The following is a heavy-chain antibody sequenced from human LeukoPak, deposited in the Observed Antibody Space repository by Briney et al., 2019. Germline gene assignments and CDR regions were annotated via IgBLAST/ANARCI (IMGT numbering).Heavy chain of an antibody. CDR3: ARQREEWFGALNWFDP. Sequence: PSETLSLTCTVSGGSISSSSYYWGWIRQPPGKGLEWIGSIYYSGSTYYNPSLKSRVTISVDTSKNQFSLKLSSVTAADTAVYYCARQREEWFGALNWFDPWGQGTLVTVSS. CDR2: IYYSGST. J-gene: IGHJ5*02. CDR1: GGSISSSSYY. V-gene: IGHV4-39*01. D-gene: IGHD3-10*01.